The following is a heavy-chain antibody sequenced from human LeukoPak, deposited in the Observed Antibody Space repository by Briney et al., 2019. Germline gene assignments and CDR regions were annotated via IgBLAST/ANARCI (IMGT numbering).Heavy chain of an antibody. CDR2: IYYSGST. J-gene: IGHJ4*02. CDR3: ARVHWNDLIMYYFDY. V-gene: IGHV4-31*03. Sequence: PSETLSLTCTVSGGSISSGGYYWSWIRQHPGKGLEWIGYIYYSGSTYYNPSLKSRVTISVDTSKNQFSLKLSSVTAADTAVYYCARVHWNDLIMYYFDYWGQGTLVTVSS. CDR1: GGSISSGGYY. D-gene: IGHD1-1*01.